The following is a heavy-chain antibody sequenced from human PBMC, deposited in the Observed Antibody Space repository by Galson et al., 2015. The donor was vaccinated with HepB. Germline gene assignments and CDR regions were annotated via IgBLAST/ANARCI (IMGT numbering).Heavy chain of an antibody. Sequence: SLGLSCAASGYIFRNYAMSWVRQAPGRGLEWVSSMTGGGSTYHADSVKGRFTISRDNSQNALSLQLNSLRAEDTAVNYCARGASSTSWRWFDPWGQGTLVTVSS. CDR3: ARGASSTSWRWFDP. J-gene: IGHJ5*02. CDR1: GYIFRNYA. D-gene: IGHD6-13*01. CDR2: MTGGGST. V-gene: IGHV3-23*01.